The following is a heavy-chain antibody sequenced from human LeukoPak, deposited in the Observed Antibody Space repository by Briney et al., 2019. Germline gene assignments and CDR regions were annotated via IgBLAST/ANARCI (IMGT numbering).Heavy chain of an antibody. V-gene: IGHV4-39*07. CDR3: ARSGPVWQLVQRHYYYYYYMDV. D-gene: IGHD6-13*01. Sequence: PSETLSLTCTVSGGSISSSSYYWGWIRQPPGKGLQWIGNIFYSGTTYYNPSLKSRVTMSVDTSKNQFSLKLSSVTAADTAVYYCARSGPVWQLVQRHYYYYYYMDVWGKGTTVTISS. CDR2: IFYSGTT. CDR1: GGSISSSSYY. J-gene: IGHJ6*03.